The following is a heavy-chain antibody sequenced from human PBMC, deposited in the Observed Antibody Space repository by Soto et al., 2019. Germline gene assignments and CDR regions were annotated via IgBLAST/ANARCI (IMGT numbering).Heavy chain of an antibody. CDR2: ISPHNFNT. CDR1: GYTFTHFY. D-gene: IGHD3-9*01. Sequence: ASVKVSCKASGYTFTHFYITWVRQAPGQGLEWMGAISPHNFNTNYAQKFRGRVTLTTEKSTNTAYMDLRSLTSDDTAVYYCAREGGVYDISTGYYKAHHFDCWGEGFPATVP. J-gene: IGHJ4*02. V-gene: IGHV1-18*01. CDR3: AREGGVYDISTGYYKAHHFDC.